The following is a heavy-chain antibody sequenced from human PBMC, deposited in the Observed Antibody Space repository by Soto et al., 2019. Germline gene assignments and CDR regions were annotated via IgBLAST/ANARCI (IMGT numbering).Heavy chain of an antibody. J-gene: IGHJ6*02. CDR3: ARDEKYSSSSYSYYYGMDV. CDR1: GFTVSSNY. Sequence: GGVLRLSCAASGFTVSSNYMSWVRQAPGKGLEWVSVIYSGGSTYYADSVKGRFTISRDNSKNTLYLQMNSLRAEDTAVYYCARDEKYSSSSYSYYYGMDVWGQGTTVIAS. CDR2: IYSGGST. D-gene: IGHD6-6*01. V-gene: IGHV3-53*01.